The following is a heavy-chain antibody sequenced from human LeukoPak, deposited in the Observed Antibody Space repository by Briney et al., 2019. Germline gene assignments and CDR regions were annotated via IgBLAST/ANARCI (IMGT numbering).Heavy chain of an antibody. Sequence: GGSLRLSCAASGFTFSSYSMNWVCQAPGKGLEWVAYISSSSSTIYYADSLKGRFTISRDNAKNSLYLQMNSLRDEDTAVYYCARGPNSNWSGLDFWGQGTLLTVSS. J-gene: IGHJ4*02. CDR2: ISSSSSTI. CDR3: ARGPNSNWSGLDF. D-gene: IGHD6-6*01. V-gene: IGHV3-48*02. CDR1: GFTFSSYS.